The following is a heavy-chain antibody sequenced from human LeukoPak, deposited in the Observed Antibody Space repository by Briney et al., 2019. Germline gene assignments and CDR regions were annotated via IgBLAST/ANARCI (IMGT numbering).Heavy chain of an antibody. CDR2: ISYDGSNK. J-gene: IGHJ4*02. CDR3: ARDLDSSGWYYFDY. CDR1: GFTFSSYA. Sequence: GGSLRLSCAASGFTFSSYAMSWVRQAPGKGLEWVAVISYDGSNKYYADSVKGRFTISRDNSKNTLYLQMNSLRAEDTAVYYCARDLDSSGWYYFDYWGQGTLVTVSS. D-gene: IGHD6-19*01. V-gene: IGHV3-30-3*01.